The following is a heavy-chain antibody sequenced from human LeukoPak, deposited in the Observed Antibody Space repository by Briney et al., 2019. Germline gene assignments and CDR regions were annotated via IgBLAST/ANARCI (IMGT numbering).Heavy chain of an antibody. J-gene: IGHJ6*02. D-gene: IGHD1-26*01. CDR3: ARLMGGPYFCYGMDV. V-gene: IGHV3-7*05. Sequence: PGGSLRLSCAASGFTFSTYAMSWVRQAPGKGLEWVTNIKQHGSEKDYVDSVKGRFTISRDNAKNTLYLQMNSLGAEDTAVFDCARLMGGPYFCYGMDVWGQGTTVTVSS. CDR1: GFTFSTYA. CDR2: IKQHGSEK.